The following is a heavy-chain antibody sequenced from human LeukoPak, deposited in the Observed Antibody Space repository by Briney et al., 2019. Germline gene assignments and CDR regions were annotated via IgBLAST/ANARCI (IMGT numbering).Heavy chain of an antibody. CDR2: IYYSGSI. V-gene: IGHV4-28*03. D-gene: IGHD6-13*01. CDR3: ARDLYSSRTNDAFVI. Sequence: SDTLSLTCAVSGYSISSSNWWGWIRQPPGKGLEWIRYIYYSGSIYYNPSLKSRVTMSVDTSKNQFSLKLSSVTAVDTAVYYCARDLYSSRTNDAFVIWGQGTMVTVSS. J-gene: IGHJ3*02. CDR1: GYSISSSNW.